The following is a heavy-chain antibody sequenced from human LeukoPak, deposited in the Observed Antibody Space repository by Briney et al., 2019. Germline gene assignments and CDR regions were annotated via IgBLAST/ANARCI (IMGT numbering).Heavy chain of an antibody. D-gene: IGHD3-22*01. CDR3: ATFYTYYYDSSGYYSSDYYYYGMDV. J-gene: IGHJ6*02. V-gene: IGHV1-8*01. CDR2: MNPNSGNT. CDR1: GYTFTSYD. Sequence: ASVKVTCKASGYTFTSYDINWVRQATGQGLEWMGWMNPNSGNTGYAQKFQGRVTMTRNTSISTAYMELSSLRSEDTAVYYCATFYTYYYDSSGYYSSDYYYYGMDVWGQGTTVTVSS.